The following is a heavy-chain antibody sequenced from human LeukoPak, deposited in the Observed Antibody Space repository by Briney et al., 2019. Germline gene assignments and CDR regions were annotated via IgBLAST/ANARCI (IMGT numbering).Heavy chain of an antibody. D-gene: IGHD5-24*01. CDR1: GGSISSSSYY. CDR3: ARVEINWFDP. Sequence: PSETLSLTCTVSGGSISSSSYYWGWIRQPPGKGLEWIGSIYYSGSTYYNPSLKSRVTISVDRSKNQFSLKLSSVTAADTAVYYCARVEINWFDPWGQGTLVTVSS. J-gene: IGHJ5*02. CDR2: IYYSGST. V-gene: IGHV4-39*07.